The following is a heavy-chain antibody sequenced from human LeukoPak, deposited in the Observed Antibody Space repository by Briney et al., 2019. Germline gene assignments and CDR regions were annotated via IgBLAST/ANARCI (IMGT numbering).Heavy chain of an antibody. CDR2: INPNSGGT. J-gene: IGHJ6*02. V-gene: IGHV1-2*02. Sequence: ASVKVSCKASRYTFIGYYMHWVRQAPGQGLEWMGWINPNSGGTNYAQKFQGRVTMTRDTSISTAYMELSRLRSDDTAVYYCASKDPGTHYYYGLDVWGQGTTVTVSS. CDR1: RYTFIGYY. CDR3: ASKDPGTHYYYGLDV. D-gene: IGHD2-15*01.